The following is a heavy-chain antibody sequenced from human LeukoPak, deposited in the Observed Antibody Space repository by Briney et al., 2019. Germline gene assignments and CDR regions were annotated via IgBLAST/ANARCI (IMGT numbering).Heavy chain of an antibody. J-gene: IGHJ4*02. Sequence: ASVKVSCKASGYTFTSYGISWVRQAPGQGLEWMGWISAYNGNTNYAQKLQGRVTMTTDTSTSTAYMELRSLRSDDTAVYYCARDLGGGYCSGGSCLYYFDYWGQGTLVTVSS. D-gene: IGHD2-15*01. V-gene: IGHV1-18*01. CDR2: ISAYNGNT. CDR3: ARDLGGGYCSGGSCLYYFDY. CDR1: GYTFTSYG.